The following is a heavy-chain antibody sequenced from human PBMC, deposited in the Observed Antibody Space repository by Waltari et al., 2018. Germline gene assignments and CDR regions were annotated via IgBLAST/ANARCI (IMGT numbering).Heavy chain of an antibody. CDR1: FSDYY. D-gene: IGHD6-6*01. J-gene: IGHJ4*02. V-gene: IGHV3-11*04. CDR2: ISSSGSTI. CDR3: ARGVWGIAARPGDY. Sequence: FSDYYMSWIRQAPGKGLEWVSYISSSGSTIYYADSVKGRSAISRDNAKNSLYLQMNSLRAEDTAVYYCARGVWGIAARPGDYWGQGTLVTVSS.